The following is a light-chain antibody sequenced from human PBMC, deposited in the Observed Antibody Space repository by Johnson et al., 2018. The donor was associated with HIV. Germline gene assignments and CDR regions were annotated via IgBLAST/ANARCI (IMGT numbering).Light chain of an antibody. Sequence: SVLTQPPSVSAASGQRVDISCSGSSSNIENNYLSWYQQLPHTAPRLLISDNNKRPSGIPDRFSGSKSGTSATLGITGLQTGDEADYYCETWDSSLSGVFGTGTKVPVL. J-gene: IGLJ1*01. CDR3: ETWDSSLSGV. V-gene: IGLV1-51*01. CDR2: DNN. CDR1: SSNIENNY.